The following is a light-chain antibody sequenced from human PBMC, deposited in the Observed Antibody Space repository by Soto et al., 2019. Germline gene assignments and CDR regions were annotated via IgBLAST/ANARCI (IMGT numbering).Light chain of an antibody. CDR1: SSHIGNNY. J-gene: IGLJ2*01. CDR3: GTWDSSLSAGV. V-gene: IGLV1-51*01. CDR2: DNN. Sequence: QSVLTQPPSVSAAPGQKVTISCSGSSSHIGNNYVSWYQQLPGTAPKLLIYDNNKRPSGIPDRFSGSKSGTSATLGITGLQTGDEADYYCGTWDSSLSAGVFGGGTQLTVL.